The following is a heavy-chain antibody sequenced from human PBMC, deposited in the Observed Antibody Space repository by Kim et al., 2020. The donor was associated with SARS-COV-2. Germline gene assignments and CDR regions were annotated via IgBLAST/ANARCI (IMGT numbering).Heavy chain of an antibody. CDR1: GFTFSNYW. D-gene: IGHD3-16*01. J-gene: IGHJ1*01. Sequence: GGSLRLSCAASGFTFSNYWMSWVRQAPGKGLEWVATLRPDASGKFYVDSVKGRFTISRDNAENSLFLHMSSLRAEDTAVYYCSRSTSNIDAPRFGGYF. CDR3: SRSTSNIDAPRFGGYF. CDR2: LRPDASGK. V-gene: IGHV3-7*01.